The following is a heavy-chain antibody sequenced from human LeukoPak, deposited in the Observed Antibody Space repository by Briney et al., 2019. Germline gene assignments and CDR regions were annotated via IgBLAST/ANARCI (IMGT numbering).Heavy chain of an antibody. CDR2: INTNTGNP. CDR3: ARELCVRGSGSYCPFDY. Sequence: ASVKVSCKASGYTFTSYAMNWVRQAPGQGLEWMGWINTNTGNPTYGQGFSGRFVFSLDTSVSTAYLQISSLKAEDTAVYYCARELCVRGSGSYCPFDYWGQGTLVTVSS. V-gene: IGHV7-4-1*02. D-gene: IGHD3-10*01. J-gene: IGHJ4*02. CDR1: GYTFTSYA.